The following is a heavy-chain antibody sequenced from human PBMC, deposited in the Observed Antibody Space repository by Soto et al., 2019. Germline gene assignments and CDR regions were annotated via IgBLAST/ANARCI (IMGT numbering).Heavy chain of an antibody. Sequence: GGSLRLSCVVYNMTFTYAWMSWVRQAPGKGLEWVGRIKATAYGGTTDYAAPVKGRFSISRDDSKNTLYLEMNSLRTEDTGTYFCTTDDTSGYSFQHWGLGTLVIVSS. CDR1: NMTFTYAW. CDR3: TTDDTSGYSFQH. V-gene: IGHV3-15*01. CDR2: IKATAYGGTT. D-gene: IGHD3-22*01. J-gene: IGHJ4*02.